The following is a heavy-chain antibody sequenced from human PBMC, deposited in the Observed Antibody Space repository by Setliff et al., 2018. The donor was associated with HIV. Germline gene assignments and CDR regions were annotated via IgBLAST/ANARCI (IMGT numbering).Heavy chain of an antibody. D-gene: IGHD3-3*01. CDR3: ARGYYDFWSGPFKYYYYYMDV. Sequence: SVTLSLPCTVSRGPIRSHYWIWIRQPPGKGLEWSGYIYYSGSTNHNPSLKSRVTISVDTSKNQFSLRLSSVPAADTAVYYCARGYYDFWSGPFKYYYYYMDVWGKGTTVTVS. J-gene: IGHJ6*03. CDR1: RGPIRSHY. CDR2: IYYSGST. V-gene: IGHV4-59*11.